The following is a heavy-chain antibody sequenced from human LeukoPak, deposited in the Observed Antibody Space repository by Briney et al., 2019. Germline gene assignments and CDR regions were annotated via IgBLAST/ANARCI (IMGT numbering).Heavy chain of an antibody. V-gene: IGHV4-34*01. CDR3: ARGRDPY. D-gene: IGHD5-24*01. CDR2: INHSGST. Sequence: PSETLPLTCAFYGVSFSGYYWTWIRQPPGRGLEWIGEINHSGSTNYNPSLKSRVTISVDTSKSQFSLKLNSVTAADTAMYYCARGRDPYWGQGTLVTVSS. CDR1: GVSFSGYY. J-gene: IGHJ4*02.